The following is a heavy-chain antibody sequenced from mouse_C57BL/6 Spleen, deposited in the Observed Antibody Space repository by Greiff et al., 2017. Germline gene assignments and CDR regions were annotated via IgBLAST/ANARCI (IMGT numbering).Heavy chain of an antibody. CDR3: ARTSYGYFDY. J-gene: IGHJ4*01. D-gene: IGHD1-2*01. Sequence: VQLQQSGPELVKPGASVKFSCTASGYAFSSSWMNWVKQRPGQGLEWIGRIYPGDGDTHYTGKFKGKATLTADKSSSTAYLQLSSLTSEDSEVYFCARTSYGYFDYWGQGTSVTVSS. CDR2: IYPGDGDT. V-gene: IGHV1-82*01. CDR1: GYAFSSSW.